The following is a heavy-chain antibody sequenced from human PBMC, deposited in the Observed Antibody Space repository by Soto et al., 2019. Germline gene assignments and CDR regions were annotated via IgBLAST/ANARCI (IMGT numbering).Heavy chain of an antibody. CDR3: ARVYSGSYSDY. V-gene: IGHV4-4*02. CDR2: IFHSGST. Sequence: QVQLQESGPGLVKPSGTLFLTCAVSGGSISSNNWWSWVRQPPGKGLEWIGEIFHSGSTHYSPSLKSRVTISVDKSKNQFSLKLTSVTAADTAVYYCARVYSGSYSDYWGQGTLVTVSS. CDR1: GGSISSNNW. D-gene: IGHD1-26*01. J-gene: IGHJ4*02.